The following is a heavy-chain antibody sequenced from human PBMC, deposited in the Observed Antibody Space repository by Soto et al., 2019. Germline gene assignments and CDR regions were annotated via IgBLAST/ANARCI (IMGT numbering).Heavy chain of an antibody. D-gene: IGHD5-12*01. J-gene: IGHJ4*02. CDR3: ARGSGYASLLDY. CDR1: GGCVRSGGYY. V-gene: IGHV4-31*11. Sequence: LDLGRAVSGGCVRSGGYYGRCIRQHPGKGLEWIGYIYYSGSTYYNPSLKSRVTISVDTSKNQFSLKLSSVTAADTAVYYCARGSGYASLLDYWGQPTLVTVSS. CDR2: IYYSGST.